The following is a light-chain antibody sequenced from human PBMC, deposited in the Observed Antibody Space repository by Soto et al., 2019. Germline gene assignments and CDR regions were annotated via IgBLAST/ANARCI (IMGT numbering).Light chain of an antibody. Sequence: DIVMTQSPAPLSVSPGERATLSCKASQSVSSDLAWYHQKPGQAPRLLINDASRRATGIPDRFSGSGSGADCTLTISSLEPEDFAVYYCQQRSSWPITFRQGTRLEIK. V-gene: IGKV3-11*01. CDR3: QQRSSWPIT. J-gene: IGKJ5*01. CDR2: DAS. CDR1: QSVSSD.